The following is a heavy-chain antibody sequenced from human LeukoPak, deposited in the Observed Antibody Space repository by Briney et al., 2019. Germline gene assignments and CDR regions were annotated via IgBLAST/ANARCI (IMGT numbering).Heavy chain of an antibody. CDR1: GFTFSSYG. CDR2: ISSSGSTI. CDR3: ARDGSWYGFDP. J-gene: IGHJ5*02. Sequence: GGSLRLSCAASGFTFSSYGMHWVRQAPGKGLEWVSYISSSGSTIYYADSVKGRFTISRDNAKNSLYLQMNSLRAEDTAVYYCARDGSWYGFDPWGQGTLVTVSS. V-gene: IGHV3-48*04. D-gene: IGHD6-13*01.